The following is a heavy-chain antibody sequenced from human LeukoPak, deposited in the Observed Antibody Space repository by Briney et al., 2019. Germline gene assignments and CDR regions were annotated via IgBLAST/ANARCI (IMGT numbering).Heavy chain of an antibody. CDR2: MNPNSGNT. J-gene: IGHJ5*02. V-gene: IGHV1-8*01. Sequence: GASVKVSCKASGYTFTSYDTNWVRQATGQGLEWMGWMNPNSGNTGYAQKSQGRVTMTRNTSISTAYMELSSLRSEDTAVYYCARGVGGYSYGLGAYWFDPWGQGTLVTVSS. CDR3: ARGVGGYSYGLGAYWFDP. D-gene: IGHD5-18*01. CDR1: GYTFTSYD.